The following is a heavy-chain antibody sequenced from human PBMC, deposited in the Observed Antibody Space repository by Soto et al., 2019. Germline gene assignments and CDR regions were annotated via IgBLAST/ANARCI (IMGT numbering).Heavy chain of an antibody. CDR1: GDSVTSDDSY. D-gene: IGHD2-15*01. V-gene: IGHV4-31*03. CDR2: IYYSGST. J-gene: IGHJ6*02. Sequence: PSETLSLTCTVSGDSVTSDDSYWGWIRRPPGQGLEWIGYIYYSGSTYYNPSLKSRVTISVDTSKNQFSLKLSSVTAADTAVYYCARDVVDRLDYYGMDVWGQGTTVTVSS. CDR3: ARDVVDRLDYYGMDV.